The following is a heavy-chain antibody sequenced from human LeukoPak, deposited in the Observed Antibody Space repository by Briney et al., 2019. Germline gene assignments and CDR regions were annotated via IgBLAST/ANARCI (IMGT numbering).Heavy chain of an antibody. D-gene: IGHD6-19*01. Sequence: GRSLRLSCAASGFTFSSYGMHWVRQAPGKGLEWVAVISYDGSNKYYADSVKGRFTISGDNSKNTLYLQMNSLRAEDTAVYYCAKGGISGWGFFDYWGQGTLVTVSS. CDR1: GFTFSSYG. CDR2: ISYDGSNK. V-gene: IGHV3-30*18. CDR3: AKGGISGWGFFDY. J-gene: IGHJ4*02.